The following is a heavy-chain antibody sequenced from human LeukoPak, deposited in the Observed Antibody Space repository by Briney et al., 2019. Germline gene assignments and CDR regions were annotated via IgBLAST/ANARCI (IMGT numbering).Heavy chain of an antibody. CDR3: VRDRGDGYNQIDY. V-gene: IGHV3-30*04. CDR1: GFTFSSYA. CDR2: ISKDGSNE. Sequence: GGSLRLSCAASGFTFSSYAMHWVRQAPGKGLEWVAVISKDGSNEYYADPGKGRFTISRDNSKNTLYLQMNSLRTEDTAVYYCVRDRGDGYNQIDYWGQGTLVTVSS. D-gene: IGHD5-24*01. J-gene: IGHJ4*02.